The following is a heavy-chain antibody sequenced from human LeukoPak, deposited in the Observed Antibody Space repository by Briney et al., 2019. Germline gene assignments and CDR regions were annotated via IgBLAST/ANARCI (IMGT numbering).Heavy chain of an antibody. CDR1: GFTFSDYY. D-gene: IGHD4-11*01. CDR3: ARAPHYSNYGPYYYGMDV. V-gene: IGHV3-11*04. J-gene: IGHJ6*02. Sequence: GGSLRLSCAASGFTFSDYYMSWIRQAPGKGLEWVSYISSSGSTIYYADSVKGRFTISRDNAKNSLYLQMNSLRAEDTAVYYCARAPHYSNYGPYYYGMDVWGQGTTVTVSS. CDR2: ISSSGSTI.